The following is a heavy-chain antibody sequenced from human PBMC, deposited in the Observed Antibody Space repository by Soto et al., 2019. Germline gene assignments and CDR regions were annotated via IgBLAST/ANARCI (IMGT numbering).Heavy chain of an antibody. CDR1: GFTFSNYE. CDR2: ISSSGSTK. J-gene: IGHJ5*02. Sequence: EVQLVESGGGLVQPGGSLRLSCAASGFTFSNYEMNWVRQAPGKGLEWVSYISSSGSTKYYADSVRGRFTISRDNAKNSLYLQMNSLRAEDTAVYYCARGTYRISGSGSNWFDPWGQGTLVTVSS. CDR3: ARGTYRISGSGSNWFDP. D-gene: IGHD6-19*01. V-gene: IGHV3-48*03.